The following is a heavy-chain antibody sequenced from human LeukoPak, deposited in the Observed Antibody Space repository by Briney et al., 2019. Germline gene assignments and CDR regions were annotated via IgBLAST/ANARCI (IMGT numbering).Heavy chain of an antibody. J-gene: IGHJ6*03. V-gene: IGHV3-11*01. CDR1: GFTFSDYY. Sequence: GGSLRLSCAASGFTFSDYYMSWIRQAPGKGLEWVSYISSSGSTIYYADSVKGRFTISRDNAKNSLYLQMNSLRAEDTAVYYCARGRLGYCSGGSCYTPFYYYYYMDVWGKGTTVTVSS. CDR3: ARGRLGYCSGGSCYTPFYYYYYMDV. D-gene: IGHD2-15*01. CDR2: ISSSGSTI.